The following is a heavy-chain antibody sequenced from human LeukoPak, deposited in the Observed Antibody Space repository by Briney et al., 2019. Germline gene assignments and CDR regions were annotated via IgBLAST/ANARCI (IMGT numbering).Heavy chain of an antibody. CDR1: GFTFSSYG. D-gene: IGHD3-22*01. CDR2: IWCDGSNR. CDR3: ARENYYDSSGRPLAFDY. V-gene: IGHV3-33*01. Sequence: PGGSLRLSCAASGFTFSSYGMDWVRQAPGKGLEWVAAIWCDGSNRHYADSVKGRFTISRDNSKNTLYLQMNSLRAEDTAVYYCARENYYDSSGRPLAFDYWGQGTLVTVSS. J-gene: IGHJ4*02.